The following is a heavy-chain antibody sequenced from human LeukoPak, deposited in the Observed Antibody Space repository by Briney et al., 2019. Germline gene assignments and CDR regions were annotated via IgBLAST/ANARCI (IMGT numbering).Heavy chain of an antibody. CDR2: IIPIFGTA. J-gene: IGHJ3*02. D-gene: IGHD3-10*01. Sequence: ASVKVSCKASGGTFSSYAISWVRQAPGQGLEWMGGIIPIFGTANYAQKFQGRVTITTDESTSTAYMELSSLRSEDTAVYYCARRITMVRGVLHHDAFDIWGQGTMVTVSS. CDR3: ARRITMVRGVLHHDAFDI. CDR1: GGTFSSYA. V-gene: IGHV1-69*05.